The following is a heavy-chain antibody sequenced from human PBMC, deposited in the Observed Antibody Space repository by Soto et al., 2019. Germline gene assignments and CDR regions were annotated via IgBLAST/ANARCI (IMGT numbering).Heavy chain of an antibody. V-gene: IGHV3-48*02. CDR3: AREDGYNAHFEY. CDR1: GFTFSRYN. CDR2: ISGSSSTI. D-gene: IGHD5-12*01. Sequence: EVQLVESGGGLVQPGGSLRLSCAASGFTFSRYNMNWVRQAPGKGLEWVSYISGSSSTIYYADSVKGRFTISRDNAKNSLYQQMNSLRDEDTAVYYCAREDGYNAHFEYWGQGTLVTVSS. J-gene: IGHJ4*02.